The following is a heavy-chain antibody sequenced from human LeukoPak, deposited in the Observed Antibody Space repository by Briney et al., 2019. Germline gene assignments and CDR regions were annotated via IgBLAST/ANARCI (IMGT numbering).Heavy chain of an antibody. CDR1: GYAFNYYY. CDR2: SSPSGDGT. D-gene: IGHD5-12*01. V-gene: IGHV1-2*02. Sequence: GASVKVSCKASGYAFNYYYIHWVRQAPGQGLEWMGWSSPSGDGTSYSHRFQGRVTMAGDTSISTAYMELSSLRSDDTAFYYCAKADPLGSGYDGYYFDSWGQGTLVTVSP. J-gene: IGHJ4*02. CDR3: AKADPLGSGYDGYYFDS.